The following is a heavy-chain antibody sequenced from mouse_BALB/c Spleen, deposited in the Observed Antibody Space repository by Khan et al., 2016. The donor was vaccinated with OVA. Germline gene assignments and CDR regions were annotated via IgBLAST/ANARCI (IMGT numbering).Heavy chain of an antibody. CDR2: IWSAGST. CDR3: ARRGYDYGRGALFAY. J-gene: IGHJ3*01. Sequence: QVQLKQSGPGLVQPSQSLSITCTVSGFSLANYSVHWVRQSPGKGLEWLGVIWSAGSTDYNAAFISRLTISKDNSRSQVFFKLNSLPPHDTAIYLCARRGYDYGRGALFAYWGQGTLVTVSA. D-gene: IGHD2-4*01. V-gene: IGHV2-2*01. CDR1: GFSLANYS.